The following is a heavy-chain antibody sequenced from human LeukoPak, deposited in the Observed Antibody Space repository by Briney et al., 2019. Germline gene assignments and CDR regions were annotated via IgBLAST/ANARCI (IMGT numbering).Heavy chain of an antibody. Sequence: GASVKVSCRASGGTFSSYAISWARQAPGQGLEWMGRIIPIFGTANYAQKFQGRVTITADKSTSTAYMELSSLRSEDTAVYYCARGSIAAELNMDVWGKGTTVTVSS. CDR1: GGTFSSYA. CDR3: ARGSIAAELNMDV. V-gene: IGHV1-69*06. D-gene: IGHD6-13*01. J-gene: IGHJ6*03. CDR2: IIPIFGTA.